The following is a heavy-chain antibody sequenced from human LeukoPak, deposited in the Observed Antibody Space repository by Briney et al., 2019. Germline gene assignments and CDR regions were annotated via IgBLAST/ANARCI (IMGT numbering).Heavy chain of an antibody. D-gene: IGHD3-22*01. CDR1: GYTFTSYY. CDR3: ARVGDFNYYYDSSGYLY. J-gene: IGHJ4*02. V-gene: IGHV1-46*01. Sequence: ASVKVSCKASGYTFTSYYMHWVRQAPGQGLEWMGIINPSGGSTSYAQKFQGRVTMTRDASTSTVYMELSSLRFEDTAVYYCARVGDFNYYYDSSGYLYWGQGTLVTVSS. CDR2: INPSGGST.